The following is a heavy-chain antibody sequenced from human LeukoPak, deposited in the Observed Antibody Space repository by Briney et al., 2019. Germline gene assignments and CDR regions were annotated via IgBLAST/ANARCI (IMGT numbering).Heavy chain of an antibody. V-gene: IGHV3-53*01. CDR1: GFTVSSNY. Sequence: GGSLRLSCAASGFTVSSNYMSWVRQAPGKGLEWVSVMYSGGSTFYADSVKGRFTISRDNAKNTLYLQMNSLRADDTAVYYCAGTRRNSGSYYGDYWGQGTLVTVSS. CDR2: MYSGGST. CDR3: AGTRRNSGSYYGDY. J-gene: IGHJ4*02. D-gene: IGHD1-26*01.